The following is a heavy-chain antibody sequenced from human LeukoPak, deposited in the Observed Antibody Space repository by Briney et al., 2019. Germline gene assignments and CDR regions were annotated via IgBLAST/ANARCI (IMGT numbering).Heavy chain of an antibody. V-gene: IGHV4-59*05. CDR3: ASEYSSSAATDY. D-gene: IGHD6-6*01. CDR2: IYYSGST. Sequence: GSLRLPCATSGFTSSGHSMSWVRQAPGKGLEWIGSIYYSGSTYYNPSLKSRVTISVDTSKNQFSLKLSSVTAADTAVYYCASEYSSSAATDYWGQGTLVTVSS. J-gene: IGHJ4*02. CDR1: GFTSSGHSM.